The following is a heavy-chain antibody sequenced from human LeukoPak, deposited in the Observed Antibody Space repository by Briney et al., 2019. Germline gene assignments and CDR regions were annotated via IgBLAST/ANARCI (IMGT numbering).Heavy chain of an antibody. V-gene: IGHV3-30*18. CDR2: ISYDGSNK. CDR3: AKHRSDYVWGSYRNDAFDI. D-gene: IGHD3-16*02. Sequence: GGSLRLSCAASGFTFSSYGMHWVRQAPGKGLEWVAVISYDGSNKYYADSVKGRFTISRDNSKSTLYLQMNSLRAEDTAVYYCAKHRSDYVWGSYRNDAFDIWGQGTMVTVSS. J-gene: IGHJ3*02. CDR1: GFTFSSYG.